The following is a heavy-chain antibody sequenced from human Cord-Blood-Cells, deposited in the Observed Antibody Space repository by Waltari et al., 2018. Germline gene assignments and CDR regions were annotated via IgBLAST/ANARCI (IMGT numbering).Heavy chain of an antibody. D-gene: IGHD3-16*02. V-gene: IGHV1-69*06. CDR2: IIPIFGTA. J-gene: IGHJ4*02. CDR3: ARGGMITFGGVIAYYFDY. CDR1: GGTFSSYA. Sequence: QVQLVQSGAEVKKPGSSVKVSCKASGGTFSSYAISWVRQAPGQGLEWMGGIIPIFGTANYAQKFQGRVTSTADKSTSTAYMELSSLRSEDTAVYYCARGGMITFGGVIAYYFDYWGQGTLVTVSS.